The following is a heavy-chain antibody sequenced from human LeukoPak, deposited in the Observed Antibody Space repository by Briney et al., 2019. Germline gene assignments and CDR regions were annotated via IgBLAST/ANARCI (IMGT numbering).Heavy chain of an antibody. D-gene: IGHD6-6*01. Sequence: GGSLRLSCAASGFTFSSYGMHWVRQAPGKGLEWVAVISYDGSNKYYEDSVKGRFTISRDNSKNTLYLQMNSLRAEDTAVYYCAKDSFEAYSSSSRLRYYYYYYMGVWGKGTTVTVSS. J-gene: IGHJ6*03. V-gene: IGHV3-30*18. CDR1: GFTFSSYG. CDR2: ISYDGSNK. CDR3: AKDSFEAYSSSSRLRYYYYYYMGV.